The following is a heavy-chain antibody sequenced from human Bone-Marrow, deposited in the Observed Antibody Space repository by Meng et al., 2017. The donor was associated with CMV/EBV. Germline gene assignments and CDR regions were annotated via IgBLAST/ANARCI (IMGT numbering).Heavy chain of an antibody. CDR1: GYTFTGYY. CDR2: INPNSGGT. Sequence: ASVKVSCKASGYTFTGYYMHWVRQAPGQGLEWMGWINPNSGGTNYAQKFQGRVTMTRDTSISTAYMELSRLRSEDTAVYYCARDRIAARRAGELDYYYYGMDVWGQGPTVPVSS. D-gene: IGHD6-6*01. J-gene: IGHJ6*02. V-gene: IGHV1-2*02. CDR3: ARDRIAARRAGELDYYYYGMDV.